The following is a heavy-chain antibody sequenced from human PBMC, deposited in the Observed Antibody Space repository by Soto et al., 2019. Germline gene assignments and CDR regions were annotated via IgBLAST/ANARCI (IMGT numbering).Heavy chain of an antibody. Sequence: SVKVSCKASGGTFSSYAISWVRQAPGQGLEWMGGIIPIFGTANYAQKFQGRVMITADESTSTAYMGLSSLRSEDTAVYYCARGNVVVTAIIQGDLGYWGQGTLVTSPQ. CDR1: GGTFSSYA. J-gene: IGHJ4*02. CDR3: ARGNVVVTAIIQGDLGY. CDR2: IIPIFGTA. D-gene: IGHD2-21*02. V-gene: IGHV1-69*13.